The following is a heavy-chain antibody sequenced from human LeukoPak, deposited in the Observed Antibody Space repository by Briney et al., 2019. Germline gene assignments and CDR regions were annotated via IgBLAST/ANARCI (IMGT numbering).Heavy chain of an antibody. J-gene: IGHJ5*02. D-gene: IGHD4-17*01. CDR1: GFTFSTFA. Sequence: GSLRLSCAASGFTFSTFAMTWVRQAPGKGLEWVSSITGTHYTTYYTDSVKGRFTISRDNSKNTLYLQMNSLRADDTAIYYCTTDPNGDYVGAFDPWGQGTLVTVSS. CDR3: TTDPNGDYVGAFDP. V-gene: IGHV3-23*01. CDR2: ITGTHYTT.